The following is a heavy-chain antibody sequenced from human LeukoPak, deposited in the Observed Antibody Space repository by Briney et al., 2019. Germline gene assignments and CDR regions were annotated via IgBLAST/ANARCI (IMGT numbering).Heavy chain of an antibody. J-gene: IGHJ4*02. Sequence: SETLSLTCTVSGGSISSSSYYWGWIRQPPGQGREWIGSIYYSGSNYYNPSLRSRVTITVDTSKNPLSLKLSSVTAAETAVYYGARGIAAAGRGLDYWGQGTLVTVSS. D-gene: IGHD6-13*01. CDR1: GGSISSSSYY. V-gene: IGHV4-39*01. CDR3: ARGIAAAGRGLDY. CDR2: IYYSGSN.